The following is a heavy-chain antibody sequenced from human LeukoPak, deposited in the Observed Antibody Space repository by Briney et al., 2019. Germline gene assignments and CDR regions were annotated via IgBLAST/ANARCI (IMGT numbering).Heavy chain of an antibody. D-gene: IGHD6-13*01. CDR2: IRSKTNSYAT. CDR3: TRQEQQLVQDY. V-gene: IGHV3-73*01. Sequence: GGSLRLSCAASGFTFSGSDMHWVRQASGKGLEWVGRIRSKTNSYATAYAASVKGTFTISRDDSKNTAYLQMDSLKTEDTAVYYCTRQEQQLVQDYWGQGTLVTVSS. CDR1: GFTFSGSD. J-gene: IGHJ4*02.